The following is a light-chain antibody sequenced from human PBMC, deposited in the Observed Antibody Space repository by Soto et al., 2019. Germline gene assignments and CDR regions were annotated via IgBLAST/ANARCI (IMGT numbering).Light chain of an antibody. CDR2: AAS. J-gene: IGKJ5*01. CDR3: QQSYSTPSIT. Sequence: DIQMTQSPSTLSASVGDRVTITCRASQSISRSLAWYQQKPGKPPKLLIYAASSLQSGVPSRFSGSGSGTDFTLTISSLQPEDFATYYCQQSYSTPSITFGQGTRLEIK. CDR1: QSISRS. V-gene: IGKV1-39*01.